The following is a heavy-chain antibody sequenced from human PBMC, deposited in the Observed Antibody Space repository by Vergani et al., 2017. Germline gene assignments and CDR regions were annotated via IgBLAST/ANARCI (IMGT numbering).Heavy chain of an antibody. V-gene: IGHV3-30*03. Sequence: QVQLVESGGGVVQPGRSLRLSCVVSGFRFRSYGMHWVRQAPGKGLEWVAVISYDGGNKYYADSVKGRFTISRDNSKNTLYLQMNSLSAEDTAVYYCARAGPTVTTIPDYWGQGTLVTVSS. J-gene: IGHJ4*02. CDR1: GFRFRSYG. CDR2: ISYDGGNK. D-gene: IGHD4-17*01. CDR3: ARAGPTVTTIPDY.